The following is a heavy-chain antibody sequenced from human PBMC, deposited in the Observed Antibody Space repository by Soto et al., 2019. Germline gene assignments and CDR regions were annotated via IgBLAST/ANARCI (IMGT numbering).Heavy chain of an antibody. V-gene: IGHV3-53*02. CDR1: GFIVSSSY. D-gene: IGHD6-13*01. CDR3: ARCSGWYGQCYFDC. J-gene: IGHJ4*02. Sequence: DVQLVETGGGLIQPGGSLRLSCAASGFIVSSSYMSWVRQAPGKGLEWGSVIYGDGRTYYAASVKGRFTISRDNSKNTLYLQMNSLSAEDTAVYYCARCSGWYGQCYFDCWGQGTLVTVSS. CDR2: IYGDGRT.